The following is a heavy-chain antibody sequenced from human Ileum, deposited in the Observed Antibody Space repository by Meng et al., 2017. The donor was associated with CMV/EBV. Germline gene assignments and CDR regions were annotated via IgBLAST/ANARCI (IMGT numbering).Heavy chain of an antibody. V-gene: IGHV4-30-4*01. Sequence: VQLQESGPGLVKPSQTLSLTCTVSGASITNDDYYWSWIRQPPGKGLEWIGYIYYNGITYYNPSLKSRIAILVDTSKSQFSLIVSSVTAADTAVYYCAKYSGPSRWFDPWGQGTLVTVFS. D-gene: IGHD5-12*01. CDR3: AKYSGPSRWFDP. CDR2: IYYNGIT. CDR1: GASITNDDYY. J-gene: IGHJ5*02.